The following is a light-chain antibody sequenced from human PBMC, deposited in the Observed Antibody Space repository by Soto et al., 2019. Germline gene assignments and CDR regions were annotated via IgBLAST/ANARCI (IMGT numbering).Light chain of an antibody. CDR1: QSVSSN. V-gene: IGKV3-15*01. Sequence: ENLLTMSPAPLALCPGERATLSCRASQSVSSNLAWYQQRPGQAPRLLIYGASTRATGIPDRFSGSVSGTEFTLTITSLQSEDFAVYYCQQYNNWLVTFGQGTKVDIK. J-gene: IGKJ1*01. CDR2: GAS. CDR3: QQYNNWLVT.